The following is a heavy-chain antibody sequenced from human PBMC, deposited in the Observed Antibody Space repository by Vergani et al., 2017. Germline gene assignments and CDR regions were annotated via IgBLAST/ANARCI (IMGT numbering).Heavy chain of an antibody. V-gene: IGHV3-11*05. CDR3: ARHLYCSSTXCYNQNKWYYYYYGMDV. Sequence: QVQLVESGGGLVKPGGSLRLSCAASGFTFSDYYMSWIRQAPGKGLEWVSYISSSSSYTNYADSVKGRFTISRDNAKNSLYLQMNSLRAEDTAVYYCARHLYCSSTXCYNQNKWYYYYYGMDVWGQGTTVTVSS. CDR1: GFTFSDYY. D-gene: IGHD2-2*01. CDR2: ISSSSSYT. J-gene: IGHJ6*02.